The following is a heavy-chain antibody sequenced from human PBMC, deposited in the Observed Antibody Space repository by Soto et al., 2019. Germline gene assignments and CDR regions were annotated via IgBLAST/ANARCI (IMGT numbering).Heavy chain of an antibody. D-gene: IGHD2-21*01. V-gene: IGHV3-23*01. CDR2: ISDSAGST. Sequence: EVQLLESGGGLVQPGGSLRLSCAASGFTFSNYAMTWVRQAAGKGLDWVTSISDSAGSTEYADSVKGRFTVSRDNSKNILYPQMNSLRPDDTAGYYCAIERCGGGNCYQGWFDPWGQGTLVIVSS. J-gene: IGHJ5*02. CDR1: GFTFSNYA. CDR3: AIERCGGGNCYQGWFDP.